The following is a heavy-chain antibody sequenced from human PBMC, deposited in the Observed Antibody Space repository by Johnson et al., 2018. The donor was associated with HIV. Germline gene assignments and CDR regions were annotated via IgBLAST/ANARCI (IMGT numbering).Heavy chain of an antibody. CDR3: ARDTRDDAFDI. Sequence: QVQLVESGGGLVQPGRSLRLSCAASGFTFRTYCMVWVRQAPGKRLVWVALICNDGSRKNYADSVRGRFTISRDNAKYTVDLQMNSLGVEDTAVYYCARDTRDDAFDIWGQGTMVTVSS. J-gene: IGHJ3*02. CDR1: GFTFRTYC. V-gene: IGHV3-33*01. D-gene: IGHD2-2*01. CDR2: ICNDGSRK.